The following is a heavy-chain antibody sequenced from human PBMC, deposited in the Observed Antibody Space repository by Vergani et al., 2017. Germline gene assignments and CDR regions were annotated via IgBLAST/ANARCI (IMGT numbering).Heavy chain of an antibody. V-gene: IGHV4-61*02. Sequence: QVQLQESGPGLVKPSQTLSLSCTVSGGSVRTSIGYYWTWIRQPAGKTLEWIGEIFSSGTTNYNPSFKNRVTMSVDTSKNQFSLKLNSVTAADTAVYYCARSRAEPGMRHGASDLWGQGTMVTVSS. J-gene: IGHJ3*01. CDR2: IFSSGTT. D-gene: IGHD4/OR15-4a*01. CDR3: ARSRAEPGMRHGASDL. CDR1: GGSVRTSIGYY.